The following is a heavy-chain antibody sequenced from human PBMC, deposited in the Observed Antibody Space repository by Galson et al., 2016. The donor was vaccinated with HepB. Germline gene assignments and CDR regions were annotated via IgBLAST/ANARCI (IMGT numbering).Heavy chain of an antibody. CDR1: GFTFSRYA. J-gene: IGHJ6*03. CDR3: VRAQTNQSGYNYYHMDV. D-gene: IGHD1-1*01. V-gene: IGHV3-64D*06. CDR2: ISGDGVTT. Sequence: SLRLSCAVSGFTFSRYAMHWVRQAPGKGLEYVSAISGDGVTTYYADSVKGRFTIFRDNSKNTLYLQMSSLRAEDTAVYYCVRAQTNQSGYNYYHMDVWGKGTTVTVSS.